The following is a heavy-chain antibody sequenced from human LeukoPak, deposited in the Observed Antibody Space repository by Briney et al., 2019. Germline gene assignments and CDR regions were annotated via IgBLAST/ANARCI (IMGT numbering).Heavy chain of an antibody. V-gene: IGHV4-59*08. CDR1: GGSISSFY. J-gene: IGHJ4*02. D-gene: IGHD2-15*01. CDR2: IYYTGST. CDR3: ARHESIVVVAAARGFDY. Sequence: PSETLSLTCTVSGGSISSFYWSWIRQPPGKGLEWIGYIYYTGSTNYNPSLKSRVTISVDTSKNQFSLKLSSVSAADTAVYYCARHESIVVVAAARGFDYWGQGTLVTVSS.